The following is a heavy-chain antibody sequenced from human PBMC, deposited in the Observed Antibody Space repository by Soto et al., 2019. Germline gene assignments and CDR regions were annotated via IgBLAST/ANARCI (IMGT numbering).Heavy chain of an antibody. V-gene: IGHV1-69*12. Sequence: QVQLVQSGAEVKKPGSSVKVSCKASEGTFSSYAISWVRQAPGQGLEWMGGIIPIFGTANYAQKFQGRVTITADESTSTADMELSSLRSEYTAVYYCAREEARVWFDPWGQGTLVTVSS. D-gene: IGHD6-6*01. CDR2: IIPIFGTA. J-gene: IGHJ5*02. CDR3: AREEARVWFDP. CDR1: EGTFSSYA.